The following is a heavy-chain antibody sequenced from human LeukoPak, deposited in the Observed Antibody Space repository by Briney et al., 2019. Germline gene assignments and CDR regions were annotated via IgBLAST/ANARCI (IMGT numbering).Heavy chain of an antibody. J-gene: IGHJ3*02. V-gene: IGHV4-39*07. CDR1: GGSISSSSYY. Sequence: SETLSLTCTVSGGSISSSSYYWGWIRQPPGKGLEWIGSIYYSGSTYYNPSLKSRVTISVDTSKNQFSLKLSSVTAADTAVYYCARVWRFRVFAFDIWGQGTMVTVSS. CDR2: IYYSGST. CDR3: ARVWRFRVFAFDI. D-gene: IGHD2-8*01.